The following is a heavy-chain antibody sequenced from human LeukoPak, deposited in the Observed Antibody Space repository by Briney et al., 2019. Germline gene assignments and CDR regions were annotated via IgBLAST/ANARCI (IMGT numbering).Heavy chain of an antibody. Sequence: PSETLSLTCTVSGGSISSYYWSWIRQPPGKGLEWIGYIYYSGSTNYNPSLKSRVTISVDTSKNQFSLKLSSVTAADTAVYYCARSDCGSTSCLFDYWGQGTLVTVSS. J-gene: IGHJ4*02. CDR1: GGSISSYY. CDR2: IYYSGST. V-gene: IGHV4-59*01. CDR3: ARSDCGSTSCLFDY. D-gene: IGHD2-2*01.